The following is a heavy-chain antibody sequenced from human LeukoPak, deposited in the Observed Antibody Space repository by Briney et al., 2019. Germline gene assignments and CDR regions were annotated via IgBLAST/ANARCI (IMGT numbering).Heavy chain of an antibody. CDR1: GGSISSSSYY. J-gene: IGHJ4*02. V-gene: IGHV4-39*07. CDR3: ARDLGYGDYVGSFDY. D-gene: IGHD4-17*01. Sequence: SETLSLTCTVSGGSISSSSYYWGWIRQPPGKGLEWIVSIYYSGSTYYNPSLKSRVTISVDTSKNQFSLKLSSVTAADTAVYYCARDLGYGDYVGSFDYWAQGTLVTVSS. CDR2: IYYSGST.